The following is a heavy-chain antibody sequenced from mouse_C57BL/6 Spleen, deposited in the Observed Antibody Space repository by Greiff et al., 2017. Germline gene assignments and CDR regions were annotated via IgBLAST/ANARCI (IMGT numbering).Heavy chain of an antibody. D-gene: IGHD1-1*01. J-gene: IGHJ1*03. CDR1: GYTFTSYW. CDR2: IDPSDSYT. CDR3: ARGYYGSSYPYWYFDV. Sequence: QVQLQQPGAELVKPGASVKLSCKASGYTFTSYWMQWVKQRPGQGLEWIGEIDPSDSYTNYNQKFKGKATLTVDPSSSTAYMPLSSLTSEDSAVYYCARGYYGSSYPYWYFDVWGTGTTVTVSS. V-gene: IGHV1-50*01.